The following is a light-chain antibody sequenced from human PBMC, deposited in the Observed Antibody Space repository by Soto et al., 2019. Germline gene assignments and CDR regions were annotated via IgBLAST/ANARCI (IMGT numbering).Light chain of an antibody. CDR1: GSDVGAYRY. Sequence: QSALTQPPSASGSRGQSVTISCTGTGSDVGAYRYVSWYQQHPGKAPQLMIYEVSKRPSGVPDRFSGSKSGNTASLTVSGLQAEDEADYYCSSYAGNNTLIFGGGTKLTVL. V-gene: IGLV2-8*01. CDR2: EVS. J-gene: IGLJ2*01. CDR3: SSYAGNNTLI.